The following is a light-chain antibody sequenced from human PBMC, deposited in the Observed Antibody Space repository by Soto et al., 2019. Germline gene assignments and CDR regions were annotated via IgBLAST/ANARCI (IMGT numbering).Light chain of an antibody. CDR1: TLGSQY. CDR2: EDT. Sequence: SYELTQPPSVSVSPGQTANITCSGNTLGSQYGFWYQQKAGQSPMVVIYEDTKRPSGIPERFSGSNSGNTATLTISGTHAMDEDYFYCEDWDGGYVVFGGGTKVTVL. V-gene: IGLV3-1*01. J-gene: IGLJ2*01. CDR3: EDWDGGYVV.